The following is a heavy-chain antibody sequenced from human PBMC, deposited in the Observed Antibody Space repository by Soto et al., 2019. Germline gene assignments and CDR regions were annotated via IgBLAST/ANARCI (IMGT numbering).Heavy chain of an antibody. CDR1: GGSISSYY. V-gene: IGHV4-59*01. Sequence: PSETLSLTCTVSGGSISSYYWSWIRQPPGKGLEWIGYIYYSGSTNYNPSLKSRVTISVDTSKNQFSLKLSSVTAADTAVYYCAREIRYDFLDVWGKGTTVTVSS. J-gene: IGHJ6*04. CDR2: IYYSGST. D-gene: IGHD3-3*01. CDR3: AREIRYDFLDV.